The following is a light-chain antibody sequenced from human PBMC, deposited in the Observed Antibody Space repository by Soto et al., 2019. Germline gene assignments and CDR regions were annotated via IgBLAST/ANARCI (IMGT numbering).Light chain of an antibody. CDR1: QSVRSS. CDR3: QQYNNWPPWT. CDR2: GAS. V-gene: IGKV3-15*01. Sequence: EIVMTQSPATLSVSPGERATLSCRASQSVRSSLAWYQQKPGQAPRLLIYGASTRATGIPARFSGSGSDTEFTLTIGSLQSEDFAVYYCQQYNNWPPWTFGQGTMVEIK. J-gene: IGKJ1*01.